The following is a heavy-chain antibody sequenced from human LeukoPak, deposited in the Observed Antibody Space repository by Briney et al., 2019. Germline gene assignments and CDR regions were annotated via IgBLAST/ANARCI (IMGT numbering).Heavy chain of an antibody. J-gene: IGHJ6*04. CDR3: AAYNWNDFFYYGMDV. Sequence: PSETLSLTCTVSGGSISSYYWSWIRQPPGKGLEWVGDIYYSGSTNYNPSLKSRVTISVDTSKNQFSLKLSSVTAADTAVYYCAAYNWNDFFYYGMDVWGKGTTVTVSS. V-gene: IGHV4-59*01. D-gene: IGHD1-1*01. CDR1: GGSISSYY. CDR2: IYYSGST.